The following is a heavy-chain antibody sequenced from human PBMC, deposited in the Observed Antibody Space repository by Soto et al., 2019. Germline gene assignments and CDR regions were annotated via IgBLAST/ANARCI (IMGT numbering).Heavy chain of an antibody. Sequence: GGSLRLSCAASGFTFSSYGMHWVRQAPGKGLEWVAVIWYDGSNKYYADSVKGRFTISRDNSKNTLYLQMNSLRAEDTAVYYCARGKESSSWYSYYYYGVDVWGQGTTVTVSS. CDR3: ARGKESSSWYSYYYYGVDV. D-gene: IGHD6-13*01. J-gene: IGHJ6*02. V-gene: IGHV3-33*01. CDR2: IWYDGSNK. CDR1: GFTFSSYG.